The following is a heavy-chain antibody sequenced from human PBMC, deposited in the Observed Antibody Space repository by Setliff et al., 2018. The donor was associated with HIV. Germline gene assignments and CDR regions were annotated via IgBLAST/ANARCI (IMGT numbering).Heavy chain of an antibody. J-gene: IGHJ6*03. CDR2: INHSENT. CDR1: GASVASGDYY. CDR3: VRADNHGRFPHYMDV. V-gene: IGHV4-39*07. D-gene: IGHD1-1*01. Sequence: KPSETLSLTCTVSGASVASGDYYWTWIRQPPGKGLEWIGEINHSENTYYNSSLTSRVIISVDTSKKQFSLKLISVTAADTAVYFCVRADNHGRFPHYMDVWGKGTTVTVS.